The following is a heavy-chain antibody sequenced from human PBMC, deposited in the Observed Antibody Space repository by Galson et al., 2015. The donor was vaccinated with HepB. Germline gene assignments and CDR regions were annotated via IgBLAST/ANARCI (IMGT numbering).Heavy chain of an antibody. V-gene: IGHV3-33*01. CDR2: IWFDGSKK. D-gene: IGHD4-17*01. Sequence: SLRLSCAASGAASGSTFSRHGMHWVRQAPGKGLEWVALIWFDGSKKYHAEYLKGRFTISRDNSKNMLYLQMNSLRVEDTAVYYCARYYGDYRAFDCWGQGTLVTVSS. CDR1: GSTFSRHG. CDR3: ARYYGDYRAFDC. J-gene: IGHJ4*02.